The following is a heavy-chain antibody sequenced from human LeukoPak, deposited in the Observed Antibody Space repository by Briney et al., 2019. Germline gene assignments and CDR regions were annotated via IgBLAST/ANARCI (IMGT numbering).Heavy chain of an antibody. CDR2: INPNSGGT. J-gene: IGHJ4*02. Sequence: ASVKVSCKASGYTFTGYYMHWVRQAPGQGLEWMGWINPNSGGTNYAQKFQGRVTMTRDTSISIAYMELSRLRSDDTAVYYCARDPSGYCSSTSCYGYFDYWGQGTLVTVSS. CDR1: GYTFTGYY. D-gene: IGHD2-2*01. V-gene: IGHV1-2*02. CDR3: ARDPSGYCSSTSCYGYFDY.